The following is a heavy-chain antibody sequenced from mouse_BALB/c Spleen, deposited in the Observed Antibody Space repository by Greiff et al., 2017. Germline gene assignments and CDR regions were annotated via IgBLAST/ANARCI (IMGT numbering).Heavy chain of an antibody. CDR3: ARRNYYDYDYAMDY. CDR2: IWSGGST. CDR1: GFSLTSYG. Sequence: QVQLKESGPGLVQPSQSLSITCTVSGFSLTSYGVHWVRQSPGKGLEWLGVIWSGGSTDYNAAFISRLSISKDNSKSQVFFKMNSLQANDTAIYYCARRNYYDYDYAMDYWGQGTSVTVSS. D-gene: IGHD2-4*01. V-gene: IGHV2-2*02. J-gene: IGHJ4*01.